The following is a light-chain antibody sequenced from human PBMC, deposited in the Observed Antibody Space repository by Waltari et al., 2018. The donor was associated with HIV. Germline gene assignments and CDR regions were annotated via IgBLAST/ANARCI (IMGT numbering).Light chain of an antibody. V-gene: IGKV1-39*01. CDR2: TAS. Sequence: DIQMTQSPSSLSASVGDRVTITCRASQTFNNYLNWYQQRPGKAPKLLIYTASSLQGGVPSRFSGGGSGRDFTLTITSLQPEDFATYYCQQSYSVPPTFGGGTKVEIK. CDR3: QQSYSVPPT. J-gene: IGKJ4*01. CDR1: QTFNNY.